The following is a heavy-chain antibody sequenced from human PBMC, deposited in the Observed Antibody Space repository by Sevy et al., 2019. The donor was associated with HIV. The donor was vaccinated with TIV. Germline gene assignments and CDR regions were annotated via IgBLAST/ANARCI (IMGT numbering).Heavy chain of an antibody. CDR1: GGSFSGYY. CDR3: ARGRWWELRRAYYYYYMDV. Sequence: SETRSLTCAVYGGSFSGYYWSWIRQPPGKGLEWIGEINHSGSTNYNPSLKSRVTISVDTSKNQFSLKLSSVTAADTAVYCCARGRWWELRRAYYYYYMDVWGKGTTVTVSS. D-gene: IGHD1-26*01. CDR2: INHSGST. J-gene: IGHJ6*03. V-gene: IGHV4-34*01.